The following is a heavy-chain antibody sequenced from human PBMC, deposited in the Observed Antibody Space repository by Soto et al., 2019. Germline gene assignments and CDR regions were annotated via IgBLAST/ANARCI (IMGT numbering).Heavy chain of an antibody. Sequence: QVQLVQSGAEVKKPGSSVKVSCKASGGTFSSYAISWVRQAPGQGLEWMGGIIPIFGTANYAQKFQGRVTITADESTSTAYMELSSLRSEDTAVYYCARTSKCTNGVRSYYGMDVWGQGTTVTVSS. CDR3: ARTSKCTNGVRSYYGMDV. V-gene: IGHV1-69*12. D-gene: IGHD2-8*01. CDR1: GGTFSSYA. CDR2: IIPIFGTA. J-gene: IGHJ6*02.